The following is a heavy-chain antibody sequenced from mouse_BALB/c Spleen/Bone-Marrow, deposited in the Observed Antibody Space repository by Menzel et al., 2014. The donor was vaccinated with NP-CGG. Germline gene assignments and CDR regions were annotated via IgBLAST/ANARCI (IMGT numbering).Heavy chain of an antibody. J-gene: IGHJ4*01. CDR2: IDPANGNT. CDR3: ARSRDYGSSYYAMDY. Sequence: EVQLQQSGAELVKPGASVKLSCTASGFNIKDTYMHWVKQRPEQGLEWIGRIDPANGNTKYDPKFQGKATITADTSSNTAYLQLSSLTSDDTAVYYCARSRDYGSSYYAMDYWGQGTSVTVSS. D-gene: IGHD1-1*01. CDR1: GFNIKDTY. V-gene: IGHV14-3*02.